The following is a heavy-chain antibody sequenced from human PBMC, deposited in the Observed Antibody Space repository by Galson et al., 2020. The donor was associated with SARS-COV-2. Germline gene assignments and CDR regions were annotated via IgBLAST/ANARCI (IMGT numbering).Heavy chain of an antibody. D-gene: IGHD2-2*01. CDR2: IYYSGST. CDR1: GGSISGSSYY. V-gene: IGHV4-39*01. Sequence: SETLSLTCTVSGGSISGSSYYWGWIRQPPGKGLEWIGSIYYSGSTYYNPSLKSRVTISVDTSKNQFSLKLSSVTAADTAVYYCASSLGYCSSTSCYHYGMDVWGQGTTVTVSS. CDR3: ASSLGYCSSTSCYHYGMDV. J-gene: IGHJ6*02.